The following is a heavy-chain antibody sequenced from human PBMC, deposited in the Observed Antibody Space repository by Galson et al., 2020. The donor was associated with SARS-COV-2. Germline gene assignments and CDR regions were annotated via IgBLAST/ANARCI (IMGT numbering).Heavy chain of an antibody. CDR2: ISYDGSNT. CDR1: GFTFSSYA. V-gene: IGHV3-30*04. D-gene: IGHD1-26*01. CDR3: VAELLYAFDI. J-gene: IGHJ3*02. Sequence: GESLKISCAASGFTFSSYAMHWVRQAPGKGLEWVAVISYDGSNTYYADSVKGRFTISRDNSKNTLYLQMNSLRAEDTAVYYAVAELLYAFDIWGQGTMVTVSS.